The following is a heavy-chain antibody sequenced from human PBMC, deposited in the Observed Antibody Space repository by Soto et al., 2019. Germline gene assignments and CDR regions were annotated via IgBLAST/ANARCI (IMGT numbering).Heavy chain of an antibody. CDR1: GGSISSSSYY. D-gene: IGHD3-9*01. V-gene: IGHV4-39*07. CDR2: IYYSGST. CDR3: AREAPYYDILTGYYGRGYFDY. Sequence: PSETLSLTCTVSGGSISSSSYYWGWIRQPPGKGLEWIGSIYYSGSTYYNPSLKSRLTISVDTSKNQFSLKLSSVTAADTAVYYCAREAPYYDILTGYYGRGYFDYWGQGTLVTVSS. J-gene: IGHJ4*02.